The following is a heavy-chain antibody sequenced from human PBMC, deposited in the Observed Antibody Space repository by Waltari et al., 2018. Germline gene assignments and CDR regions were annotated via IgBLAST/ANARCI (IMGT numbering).Heavy chain of an antibody. CDR3: ARSGYDILTGYYYYYYYMDV. CDR1: GGTFSSYA. V-gene: IGHV1-69*05. CDR2: IIPIFGTA. J-gene: IGHJ6*03. Sequence: QVQLVQSGAEVKKPGSSVKVSCKASGGTFSSYAISWVRQAPGQGLGWMGGIIPIFGTANYAQKCQGRVTITTDEATSTAYMELSSLRSEDTAVYYCARSGYDILTGYYYYYYYMDVWGKGTTVTVSS. D-gene: IGHD3-9*01.